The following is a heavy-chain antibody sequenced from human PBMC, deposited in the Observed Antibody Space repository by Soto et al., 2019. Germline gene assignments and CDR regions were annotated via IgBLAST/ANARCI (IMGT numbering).Heavy chain of an antibody. J-gene: IGHJ6*03. V-gene: IGHV4-59*08. D-gene: IGHD3-10*01. CDR1: GGSISSYY. CDR2: IYYSGST. Sequence: PSETLSLTCTVSGGSISSYYWSWIRQPPGKGLEWIGYIYYSGSTNYNPSLKSRVTISVDTSKNQFSLKLSSVTAADTAVYYCARLHLVREYYMDVWGKGTTVTVSS. CDR3: ARLHLVREYYMDV.